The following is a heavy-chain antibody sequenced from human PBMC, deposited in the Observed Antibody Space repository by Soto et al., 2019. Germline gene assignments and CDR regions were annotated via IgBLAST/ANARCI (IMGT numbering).Heavy chain of an antibody. CDR2: ISGSGGST. Sequence: GGSLRLSCAASGFTFSSYAMSWVRQAPGKGLEWVSAISGSGGSTYYADSVKGRFTISRDNSKNTLYLQMNSLRAEDTAVYYCAKDPPSIMSGYDYYYYMDVWGKGTTVTVSS. J-gene: IGHJ6*03. CDR3: AKDPPSIMSGYDYYYYMDV. D-gene: IGHD3-16*01. V-gene: IGHV3-23*01. CDR1: GFTFSSYA.